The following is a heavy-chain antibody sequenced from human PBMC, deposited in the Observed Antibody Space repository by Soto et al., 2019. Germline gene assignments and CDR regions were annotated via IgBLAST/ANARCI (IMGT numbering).Heavy chain of an antibody. CDR2: IYWDDDK. D-gene: IGHD3-10*01. CDR3: AHTRGEGFDP. CDR1: GLSLSTSGVG. V-gene: IGHV2-5*02. Sequence: KESGPPLVKPTQTLTLTCTLSGLSLSTSGVGVGWIRQPPGKALEWLALIYWDDDKRYNSSLKSRLTITKDTSKNQVVLTVTNMDPVDTATYYCAHTRGEGFDPWGQGTLVTVSS. J-gene: IGHJ5*02.